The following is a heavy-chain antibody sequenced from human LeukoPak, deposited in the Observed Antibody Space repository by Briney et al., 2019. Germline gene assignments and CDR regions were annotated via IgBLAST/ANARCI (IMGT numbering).Heavy chain of an antibody. CDR2: ITRENWI. Sequence: PGGSLRLSCAASGFSVSEYYVTWVRQAPGKGLEWISYITRENWIYYSDSVKGRFTISRDHAKNSVYLEMNSLRADDTAVYYCARGLHLDGSGSLYYWGQGTLVTVSS. CDR1: GFSVSEYY. J-gene: IGHJ4*02. CDR3: ARGLHLDGSGSLYY. D-gene: IGHD3-22*01. V-gene: IGHV3-69-1*01.